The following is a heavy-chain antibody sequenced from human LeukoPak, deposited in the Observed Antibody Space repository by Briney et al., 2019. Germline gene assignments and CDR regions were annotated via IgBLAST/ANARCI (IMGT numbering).Heavy chain of an antibody. CDR3: AKGVGYGGMDV. D-gene: IGHD2-8*01. CDR1: GFTFSGYG. V-gene: IGHV3-30*18. J-gene: IGHJ6*02. Sequence: GGSLRLSCAAPGFTFSGYGMHWVRQAPGKGLEWVAVISYDGHNEYYADSVKGRFTISRDNSKNTVYVQMNSLRAEDTAVYYCAKGVGYGGMDVWGQGTTVTVSS. CDR2: ISYDGHNE.